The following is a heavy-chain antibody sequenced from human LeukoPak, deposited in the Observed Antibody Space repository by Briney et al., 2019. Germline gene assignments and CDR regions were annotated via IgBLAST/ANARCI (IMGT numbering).Heavy chain of an antibody. D-gene: IGHD1-7*01. CDR3: TREGMGTTFSAWFEP. J-gene: IGHJ5*02. CDR1: GFTFSNYG. V-gene: IGHV3-30*03. CDR2: VSSDGSID. Sequence: GGSLRLSCAASGFTFSNYGMHWVRQAPGKGLEWVAVVSSDGSIDYYADSLRGRFTVSRDNSKNTMFLQFNTLRPDDTAVYYCTREGMGTTFSAWFEPWGQGTLVTVSS.